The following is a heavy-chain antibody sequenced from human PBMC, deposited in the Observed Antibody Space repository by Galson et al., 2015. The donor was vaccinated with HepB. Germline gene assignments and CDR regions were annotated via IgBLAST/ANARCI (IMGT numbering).Heavy chain of an antibody. V-gene: IGHV3-21*01. J-gene: IGHJ4*02. D-gene: IGHD3-22*01. Sequence: SLRLSCAASGFTFSPYTMTWVRQAPGKGLERVSSIISSSSSIYYADSVKGRFTIARDNAKDSLYLQMNSLRAEDTAVYYCARERGGYYYDFWGQGTLVTVSS. CDR3: ARERGGYYYDF. CDR2: IISSSSSI. CDR1: GFTFSPYT.